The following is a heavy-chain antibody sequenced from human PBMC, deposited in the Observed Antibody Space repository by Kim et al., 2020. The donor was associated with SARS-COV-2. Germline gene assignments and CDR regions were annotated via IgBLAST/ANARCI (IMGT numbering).Heavy chain of an antibody. CDR2: IHKSGSLS. J-gene: IGHJ3*02. V-gene: IGHV3-11*04. CDR1: GFTFSDYY. Sequence: GGSLRLSCAASGFTFSDYYMAWIRRAPGKGLECLSYIHKSGSLSYYADSVKGRFTISRDNAKTSLYLQMNGLRAEDTAVYYCARDPARGTYKAGAFDIWG. D-gene: IGHD1-26*01. CDR3: ARDPARGTYKAGAFDI.